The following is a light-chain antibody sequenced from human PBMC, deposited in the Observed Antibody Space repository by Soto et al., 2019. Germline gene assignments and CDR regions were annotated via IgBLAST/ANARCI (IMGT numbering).Light chain of an antibody. V-gene: IGLV2-14*03. CDR2: DVS. CDR3: SSNRASSTTHYV. CDR1: SSDVGGYNY. J-gene: IGLJ1*01. Sequence: QSALTQPASLSGSPGQSITISCTGTSSDVGGYNYVSWYQQHPGKAPKLMIYDVSNRPSGVSNRFSGSKSGNTASLTISGFQAEDEADYYCSSNRASSTTHYVFGTGTKQTVL.